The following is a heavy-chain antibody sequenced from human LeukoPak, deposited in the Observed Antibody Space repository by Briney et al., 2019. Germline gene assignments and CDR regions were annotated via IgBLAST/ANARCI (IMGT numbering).Heavy chain of an antibody. CDR3: ARPFFQPGYYYYMDV. CDR1: GGTFGSYA. CDR2: IIPIFGTA. J-gene: IGHJ6*03. Sequence: GSSVKVSCKASGGTFGSYAISWVRQAPGQGLEWMGGIIPIFGTANYAQKFQGRVTITADESTSTAYMELSSLRSEDTAVYYCARPFFQPGYYYYMDVWGKGTTVTVSS. V-gene: IGHV1-69*01. D-gene: IGHD1-14*01.